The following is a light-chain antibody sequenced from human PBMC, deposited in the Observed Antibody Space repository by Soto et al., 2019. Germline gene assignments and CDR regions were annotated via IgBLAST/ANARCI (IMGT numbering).Light chain of an antibody. CDR3: QHYNSFSRT. V-gene: IGKV1-5*03. J-gene: IGKJ1*01. CDR1: DNIAPW. CDR2: KAA. Sequence: DIQLTQSPSFLSASVGDRVAITCRASDNIAPWVAWYQQKPGKAPKLLIYKAANLADEVPSRFAGSGSGTDFTLTITRLQPDDFATYYCQHYNSFSRTFGQGTKVDIK.